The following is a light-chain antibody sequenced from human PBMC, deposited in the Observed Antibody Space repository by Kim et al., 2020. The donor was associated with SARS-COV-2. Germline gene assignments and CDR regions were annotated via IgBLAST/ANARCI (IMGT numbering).Light chain of an antibody. V-gene: IGLV7-43*01. J-gene: IGLJ3*02. CDR2: STI. CDR3: LLYYGGAWV. CDR1: TGAVTIGSY. Sequence: QTVVTQEPSLTVSPGGTVTLTCASSTGAVTIGSYPNWFQQKPGQVPRALIYSTINKHSWTPARFSGSLLGDKAALTLSGVRPEDEAEYFCLLYYGGAWVFGGGTQLTVL.